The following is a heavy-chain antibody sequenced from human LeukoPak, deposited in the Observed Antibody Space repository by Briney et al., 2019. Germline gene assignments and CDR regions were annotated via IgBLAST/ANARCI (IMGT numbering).Heavy chain of an antibody. CDR3: AKGSGSGWYGWFAP. CDR2: IDASGGNT. Sequence: GGSLRLSCAASGFAFGSSAMTWVRQAPGKGLEWVSSIDASGGNTYYADSAKGRFTISRGNSKNTFYLQMDTLRADDTAVYYCAKGSGSGWYGWFAPWGQGALVTVSS. V-gene: IGHV3-23*01. CDR1: GFAFGSSA. D-gene: IGHD6-19*01. J-gene: IGHJ5*02.